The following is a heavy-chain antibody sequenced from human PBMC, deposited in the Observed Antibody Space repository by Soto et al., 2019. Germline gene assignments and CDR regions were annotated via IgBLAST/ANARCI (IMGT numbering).Heavy chain of an antibody. CDR1: GGTFSSHP. D-gene: IGHD2-21*01. J-gene: IGHJ4*02. CDR2: IIPILGTA. Sequence: QVQLVQSGAEEKKPGSSVKVSCKASGGTFSSHPLIWVRQAPAQGFEWVGGIIPILGTAYYAQKLQGRVTITAEDTTSTAYMELSSLRIEDTAVYYCAREPPRQKHVADGRDDYWGQGTVVTVSS. CDR3: AREPPRQKHVADGRDDY. V-gene: IGHV1-69*01.